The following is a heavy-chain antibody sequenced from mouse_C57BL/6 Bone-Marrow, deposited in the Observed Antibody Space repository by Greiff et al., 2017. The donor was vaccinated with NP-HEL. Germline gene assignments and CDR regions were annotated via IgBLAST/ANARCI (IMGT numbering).Heavy chain of an antibody. CDR3: ARQIYYDYDVYAMDY. V-gene: IGHV5-12*01. CDR2: ISNGGGST. Sequence: EVKLQESGGGLVQPGGSLKLSCAASGFTFSDYYMYWVRQTPEKRLEWVAYISNGGGSTYYPDTVKGRFTISRDNAKNTLYLQMSRLKSEDTAMYYCARQIYYDYDVYAMDYWGQGTSVTVSS. D-gene: IGHD2-4*01. CDR1: GFTFSDYY. J-gene: IGHJ4*01.